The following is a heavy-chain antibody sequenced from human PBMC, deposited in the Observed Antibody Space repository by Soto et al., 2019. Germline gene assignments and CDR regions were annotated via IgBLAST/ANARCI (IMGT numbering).Heavy chain of an antibody. J-gene: IGHJ6*02. D-gene: IGHD2-2*02. CDR2: IYYSGST. CDR3: ARGGDIVVVPAAIGAYYYYGMDV. V-gene: IGHV4-39*01. Sequence: SETLSLTCTVSGGSISSSSYYWGWIRQPPGKGLEWIGSIYYSGSTYYNPSLKSRVTISVDTSKNQFSLKLSSVTAADTAVYYCARGGDIVVVPAAIGAYYYYGMDVWGQGTPVTVSS. CDR1: GGSISSSSYY.